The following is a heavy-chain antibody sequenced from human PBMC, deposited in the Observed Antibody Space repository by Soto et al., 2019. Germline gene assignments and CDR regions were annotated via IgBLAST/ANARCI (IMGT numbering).Heavy chain of an antibody. CDR2: VYYTGTT. Sequence: SETLSLTCTVSGGSIGSSTYYWGWIRQPPGKGLEWIGSVYYTGTTYYNPSLKSRVTISVDTSKNQFSLKLNSMTAADTAVFYCARHVPYCSSTSCFIDYWGRGTLVTVSS. CDR1: GGSIGSSTYY. V-gene: IGHV4-39*01. D-gene: IGHD2-2*01. J-gene: IGHJ4*02. CDR3: ARHVPYCSSTSCFIDY.